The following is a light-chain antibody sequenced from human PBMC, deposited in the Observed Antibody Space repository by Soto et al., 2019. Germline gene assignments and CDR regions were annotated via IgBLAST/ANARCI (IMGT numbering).Light chain of an antibody. CDR3: QTFKSYSYT. CDR2: AAS. CDR1: QGISSY. V-gene: IGKV1-9*01. Sequence: DIQLTQSPSFLSASVGDRDTITCRASQGISSYLAWYQQKPGKAPKLLLYAASTLQSGVPSRFSGSGSGTEFTLTFSRRQPEDVATYYCQTFKSYSYTFGQGTKLEIK. J-gene: IGKJ2*01.